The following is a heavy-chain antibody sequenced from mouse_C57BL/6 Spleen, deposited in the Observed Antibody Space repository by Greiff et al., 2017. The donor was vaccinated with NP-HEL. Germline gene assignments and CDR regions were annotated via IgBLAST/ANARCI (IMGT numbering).Heavy chain of an antibody. CDR1: GFTFSSYG. V-gene: IGHV5-6*02. Sequence: DVKLVESGGDLVKPGGSLKLSCAASGFTFSSYGMSWVRQTPDKRLEWVATISSGGSYTYYPDSVKGRFTISRDNAKNTLYQQMSSLKSEDTAMYYCARHAYYYGSSYGYWGQGTTLTVSS. CDR2: ISSGGSYT. CDR3: ARHAYYYGSSYGY. J-gene: IGHJ2*01. D-gene: IGHD1-1*01.